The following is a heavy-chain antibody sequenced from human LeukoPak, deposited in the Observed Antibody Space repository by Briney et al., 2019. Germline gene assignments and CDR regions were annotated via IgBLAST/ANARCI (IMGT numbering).Heavy chain of an antibody. Sequence: ASVKVSCKASGYTFTDYYMHWVRQAPGQGLEWMGWINPNSGGTNYAQKFQSRVTMTRDTSISTAYMELSRLRSDDTAVYYCGRGGGAVFGVVNDWGQGTLVTVSS. CDR2: INPNSGGT. V-gene: IGHV1-2*02. CDR3: GRGGGAVFGVVND. J-gene: IGHJ4*02. CDR1: GYTFTDYY. D-gene: IGHD3-3*01.